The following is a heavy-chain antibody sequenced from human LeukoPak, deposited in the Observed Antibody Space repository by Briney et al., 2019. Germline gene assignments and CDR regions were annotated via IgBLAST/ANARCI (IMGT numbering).Heavy chain of an antibody. J-gene: IGHJ6*02. CDR1: GFTFSSYG. Sequence: PGGSLRLSCAASGFTFSSYGMHWVRQAPGKGLEWVAVIWYDGSNKYYADSVKGRFTISRDNSKNTLYLQMNSLRAEDTAVYYCARDGSSIAAPHGMDVWGQGTTVTVSS. CDR3: ARDGSSIAAPHGMDV. D-gene: IGHD6-6*01. V-gene: IGHV3-33*01. CDR2: IWYDGSNK.